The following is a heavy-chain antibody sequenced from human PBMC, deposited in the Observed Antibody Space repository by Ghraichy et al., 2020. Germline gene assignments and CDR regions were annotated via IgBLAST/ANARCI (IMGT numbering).Heavy chain of an antibody. D-gene: IGHD3-10*01. CDR2: ISYDGINK. Sequence: GGSLRLSCAASGFTFSSYGMHWVRQAPGKGLEWVAIISYDGINKYYADSVKGRFTISRDNSKNTLYLQMSSLRAEDTAVYYCAKGVWFGEWDDWGQGIVVTDSS. CDR3: AKGVWFGEWDD. CDR1: GFTFSSYG. J-gene: IGHJ4*02. V-gene: IGHV3-30*18.